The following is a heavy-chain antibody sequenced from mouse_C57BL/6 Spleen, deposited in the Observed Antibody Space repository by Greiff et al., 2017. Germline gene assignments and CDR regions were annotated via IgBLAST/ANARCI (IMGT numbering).Heavy chain of an antibody. V-gene: IGHV1-59*01. D-gene: IGHD2-1*01. CDR3: ARRGNEGFAY. J-gene: IGHJ3*01. CDR2: IDPSDSYT. CDR1: GYTFTSYW. Sequence: QVQLQQPGAELVRPGTSVKLSCKASGYTFTSYWMHWVKQRPGQGLEWIGVIDPSDSYTNYNQKFKGKATLTVDTSSSTAYMQLSSLTSEDSAVYYCARRGNEGFAYGGQGTLVTVSA.